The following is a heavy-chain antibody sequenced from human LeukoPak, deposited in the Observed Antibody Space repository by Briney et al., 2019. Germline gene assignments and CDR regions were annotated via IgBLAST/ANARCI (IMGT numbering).Heavy chain of an antibody. CDR3: VCSGYERFDY. D-gene: IGHD5-12*01. CDR1: GFTFSTYS. V-gene: IGHV3-30*03. J-gene: IGHJ4*02. Sequence: PGGSLRLSCAASGFTFSTYSMNWVRQAPGKELEWAAAISYDGSNKYYADSVKGRFTISRDNSKNTLYLQMNSLRAEDTAVYYCVCSGYERFDYWGQGTLVTVSS. CDR2: ISYDGSNK.